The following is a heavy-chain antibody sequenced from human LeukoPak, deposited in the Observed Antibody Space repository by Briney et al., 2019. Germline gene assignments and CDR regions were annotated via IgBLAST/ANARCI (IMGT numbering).Heavy chain of an antibody. CDR2: ISGGTT. Sequence: GGSQRLSCAASGFTFGDYLMSWFRQAPGKGLEWIGFISGGTTEYAASVKGRFTISRDDSTSIAYLQMNSLTTEDTAVYYCSRGSGWLSVYWGQGTLVTVSS. CDR3: SRGSGWLSVY. D-gene: IGHD6-19*01. CDR1: GFTFGDYL. J-gene: IGHJ4*02. V-gene: IGHV3-49*03.